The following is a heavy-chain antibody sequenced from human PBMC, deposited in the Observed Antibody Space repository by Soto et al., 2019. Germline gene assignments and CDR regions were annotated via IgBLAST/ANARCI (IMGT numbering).Heavy chain of an antibody. CDR2: IYYSGST. Sequence: SEALSLTCTVSGGSISSGDYYWSWIRQPPGKGLEWIGYIYYSGSTYYNPSLKSRVTISVDTSKNQFSLKLSSVTAADTAVYYCARRNGPGFVYWGQGQWSPFPQ. CDR1: GGSISSGDYY. J-gene: IGHJ4*02. V-gene: IGHV4-30-4*01. CDR3: ARRNGPGFVY.